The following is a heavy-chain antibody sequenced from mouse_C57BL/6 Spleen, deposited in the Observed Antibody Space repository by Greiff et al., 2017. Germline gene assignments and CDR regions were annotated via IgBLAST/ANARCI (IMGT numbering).Heavy chain of an antibody. D-gene: IGHD2-2*01. J-gene: IGHJ4*01. CDR1: GYTFTSYW. V-gene: IGHV1-53*01. CDR3: ARRMYYGSDGRDGMAY. Sequence: VQLQQSGTELVKPGASVKLSCKASGYTFTSYWMHWVQQRPGQGLEWIGNINPSDGGTNYNEKFKSKATLTVDKSSSTAYLQLSSLTSEDSAVYYGARRMYYGSDGRDGMAYWGQGTLVTVSA. CDR2: INPSDGGT.